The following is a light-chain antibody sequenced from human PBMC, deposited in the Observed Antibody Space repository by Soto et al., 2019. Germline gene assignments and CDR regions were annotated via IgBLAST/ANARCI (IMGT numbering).Light chain of an antibody. CDR2: TTS. CDR1: QSVSSY. CDR3: QQSYSTPIP. J-gene: IGKJ5*01. Sequence: IQMTQSTSSLSASVGDRVTITCRASQSVSSYLNWYQHKPGKAPKLLIYTTSSLQSGVPSRFSGSGSGTDFTLTISSLQPEDFATYYCQQSYSTPIPLGQGTRLEIK. V-gene: IGKV1-39*01.